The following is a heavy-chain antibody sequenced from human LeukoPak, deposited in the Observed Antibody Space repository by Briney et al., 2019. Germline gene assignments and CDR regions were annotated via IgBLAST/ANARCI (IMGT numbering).Heavy chain of an antibody. CDR1: GGSISSYY. V-gene: IGHV4-4*07. CDR3: ARSPSEILTGYYPFDY. D-gene: IGHD3-9*01. Sequence: SETLSLTCTVSGGSISSYYWSWLRQPAGKGLEWIGRIYTSGSTNYNPSLKSRVTMSVDTSKNQFSLKLSSVTAADTAVYYCARSPSEILTGYYPFDYWGQGTLVTVSS. J-gene: IGHJ4*02. CDR2: IYTSGST.